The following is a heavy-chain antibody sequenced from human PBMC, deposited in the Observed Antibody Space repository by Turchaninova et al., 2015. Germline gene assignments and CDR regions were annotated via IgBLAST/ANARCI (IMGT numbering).Heavy chain of an antibody. Sequence: QVQLQQWGAGMLKPSETLSLTCAVDGGAFSGVYVSWIRQPPGKGLELIGEINHSGSTNYNPSLKSRVTISVDTSKNQFSLNLSSVTAADTAVYYCSLGYSGSYFFDYWGQGTLVTVSS. CDR1: GGAFSGVY. CDR2: INHSGST. D-gene: IGHD1-26*01. J-gene: IGHJ4*02. CDR3: SLGYSGSYFFDY. V-gene: IGHV4-34*01.